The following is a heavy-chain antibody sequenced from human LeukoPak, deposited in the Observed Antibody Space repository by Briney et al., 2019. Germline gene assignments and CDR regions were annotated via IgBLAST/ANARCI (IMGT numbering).Heavy chain of an antibody. V-gene: IGHV3-66*04. CDR2: IYGGGST. CDR3: ARHLELRRGYFDY. CDR1: GXTVSSSC. Sequence: GGSLRVSCAASGXTVSSSCMSWVRQAPGKGLEWVSLIYGGGSTSYADSVKGRFTIFRDNSKSTLYLQMSSLRAEDTAVYYCARHLELRRGYFDYWGQGTLVTVSS. J-gene: IGHJ4*02. D-gene: IGHD1-7*01.